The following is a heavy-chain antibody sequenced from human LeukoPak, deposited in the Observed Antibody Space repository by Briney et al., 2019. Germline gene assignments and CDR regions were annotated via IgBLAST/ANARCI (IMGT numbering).Heavy chain of an antibody. V-gene: IGHV1-69*04. Sequence: ASVKVSCKASGGSFNNYAISWVRQAPGQGLEWMGRIIPIFGIANSAQKFQGRVTITADKSTNTAYMELSSLRSEDTAVYYCARVDRDSPDWFDPWGQGTLVTVSS. CDR3: ARVDRDSPDWFDP. J-gene: IGHJ5*02. D-gene: IGHD3/OR15-3a*01. CDR1: GGSFNNYA. CDR2: IIPIFGIA.